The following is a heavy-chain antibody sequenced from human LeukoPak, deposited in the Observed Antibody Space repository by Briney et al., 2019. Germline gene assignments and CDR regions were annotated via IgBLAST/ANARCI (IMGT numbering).Heavy chain of an antibody. CDR2: INSDGSST. CDR1: GFTFSSYW. Sequence: GGSLRLSCAASGFTFSSYWMHWVRQAPGKGLVWVSRINSDGSSTSYADSVKGRFTISRDNAKNTLYLQMNGLRAEDTAVYYCAREEDILTGYYLVWGQGTLVTVSS. D-gene: IGHD3-9*01. V-gene: IGHV3-74*01. J-gene: IGHJ4*02. CDR3: AREEDILTGYYLV.